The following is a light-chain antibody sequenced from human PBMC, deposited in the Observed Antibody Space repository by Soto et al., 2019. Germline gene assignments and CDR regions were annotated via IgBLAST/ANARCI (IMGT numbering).Light chain of an antibody. V-gene: IGKV3-20*01. CDR3: QQYGLSPRT. J-gene: IGKJ1*01. CDR1: QSVSSIY. Sequence: EIVLTQSPGTLSLSPGERATLSCRASQSVSSIYLAWYQKTPGQAPRLLIYGGSSRATGIPDRFSGSGSGTDFTLTISRLEPEDFAVYYCQQYGLSPRTFGQGTKVEIK. CDR2: GGS.